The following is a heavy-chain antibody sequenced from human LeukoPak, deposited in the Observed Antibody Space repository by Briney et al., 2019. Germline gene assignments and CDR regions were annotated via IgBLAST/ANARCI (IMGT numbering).Heavy chain of an antibody. J-gene: IGHJ4*02. D-gene: IGHD6-13*01. Sequence: PGGSLRLSCAASGFTFSSYSMNWVRQAPGKGLEWVSSISSSSSYIYYADSVKGRFTISRDNAKNSLYLQMNSLRAEDTAVYYCAREGLGYSSFDYWGQGTLVTVSS. CDR3: AREGLGYSSFDY. CDR1: GFTFSSYS. CDR2: ISSSSSYI. V-gene: IGHV3-21*01.